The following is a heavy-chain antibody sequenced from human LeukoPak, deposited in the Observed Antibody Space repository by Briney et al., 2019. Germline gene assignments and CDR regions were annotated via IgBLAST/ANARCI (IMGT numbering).Heavy chain of an antibody. V-gene: IGHV4-59*12. D-gene: IGHD6-19*01. CDR1: GDSTSNFY. CDR3: ARGPRSYSSGWYNVY. J-gene: IGHJ4*02. Sequence: SETLSLTCTVSGDSTSNFYWNWIRQSPGKGLEWIGNIHYSGSSVYNPSLKSRGTISIDTSRRQFFLRLNSVTAADTAVYYCARGPRSYSSGWYNVYWGQGTLVTVSS. CDR2: IHYSGSS.